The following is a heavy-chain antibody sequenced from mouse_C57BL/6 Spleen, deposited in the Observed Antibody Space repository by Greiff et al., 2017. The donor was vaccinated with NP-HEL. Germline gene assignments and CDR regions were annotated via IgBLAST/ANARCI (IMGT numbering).Heavy chain of an antibody. V-gene: IGHV1-69*01. CDR2: IDPSDSYT. Sequence: QVQLQQSGAELVMPGASVKLSCKASGYTFTSYWMHWVKQRPGQGLEWIGEIDPSDSYTNYNQKFKGKSTLTVDKSSSTAYMQLSSLTSEDSAVYYCARGTDSNFLYYFDYWGQGTTLTVSS. J-gene: IGHJ2*01. CDR3: ARGTDSNFLYYFDY. CDR1: GYTFTSYW. D-gene: IGHD2-5*01.